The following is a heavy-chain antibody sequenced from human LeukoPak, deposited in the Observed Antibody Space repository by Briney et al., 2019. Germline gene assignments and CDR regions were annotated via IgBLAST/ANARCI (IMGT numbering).Heavy chain of an antibody. D-gene: IGHD3-9*01. CDR1: GFTFSSYS. CDR3: ARAGLTIRGPRFDP. CDR2: ISSSSSTI. Sequence: GGSLRLSCAASGFTFSSYSMNWVRQAPGKGLEWVSYISSSSSTIYYADSVKGRFTISRDNAKNSLYLQMNSLRAEDTAVYYCARAGLTIRGPRFDPWGQGTLVTVSS. J-gene: IGHJ5*02. V-gene: IGHV3-48*01.